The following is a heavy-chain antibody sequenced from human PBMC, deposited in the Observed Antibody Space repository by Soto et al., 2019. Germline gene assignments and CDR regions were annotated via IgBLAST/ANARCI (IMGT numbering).Heavy chain of an antibody. CDR3: ERGVVISRYYYYYYGMDV. D-gene: IGHD3-3*01. CDR2: IIPIFGTA. V-gene: IGHV1-69*01. Sequence: QVQLVQSGAEVKKPGSSVKVSCKASGGTFSSYAISWVRQAPGQGLEWMGGIIPIFGTANYAQKFQGRVRITADDSTSTADMELSSLRSEDTAVYYCERGVVISRYYYYYYGMDVWGQETTVTVSS. J-gene: IGHJ6*02. CDR1: GGTFSSYA.